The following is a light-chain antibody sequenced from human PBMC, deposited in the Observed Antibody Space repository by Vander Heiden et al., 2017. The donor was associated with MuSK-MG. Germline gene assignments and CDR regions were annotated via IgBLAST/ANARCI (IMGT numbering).Light chain of an antibody. CDR2: DVS. CDR3: CSYAGTV. Sequence: QSALTQPRSVSGSRGLSVTISCTGSNIDDFVSWYQQHPGKAPKLIIYDVSERPSGVPDRFSGSKSGDTASLTISGLQADDEADYYCCSYAGTVFGGGTKLTVL. J-gene: IGLJ2*01. V-gene: IGLV2-11*01. CDR1: NIDDF.